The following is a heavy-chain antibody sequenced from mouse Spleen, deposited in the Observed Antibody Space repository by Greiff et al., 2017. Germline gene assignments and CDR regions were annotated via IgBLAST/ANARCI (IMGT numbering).Heavy chain of an antibody. Sequence: QVQLQQSGAELARPGASVKLSCKASGYTFTSYGISWVKQRTGQGLEWIGEIYPRSGNTYYNEKFKGKATLTADKSSSTAYMELRSLTSEDSAVYFCARSAITTVRVYYFDYWGQGTTLTVSS. CDR3: ARSAITTVRVYYFDY. V-gene: IGHV1-81*01. J-gene: IGHJ2*01. CDR1: GYTFTSYG. CDR2: IYPRSGNT. D-gene: IGHD1-1*01.